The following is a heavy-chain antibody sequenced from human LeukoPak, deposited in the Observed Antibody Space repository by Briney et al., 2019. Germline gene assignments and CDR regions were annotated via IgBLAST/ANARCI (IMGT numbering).Heavy chain of an antibody. V-gene: IGHV4-59*08. CDR1: GGSIRSYY. J-gene: IGHJ4*02. D-gene: IGHD6-13*01. CDR2: IFYSGST. Sequence: KPSETLSLTCTVSGGSIRSYYWSWIRQPPGKGLELFGYIFYSGSTNYSPSLKSRVTISVDTSKSQFSLKLSSVTAADTAVYYCATLRLLAAGSTFDYWGQGTQVTVSS. CDR3: ATLRLLAAGSTFDY.